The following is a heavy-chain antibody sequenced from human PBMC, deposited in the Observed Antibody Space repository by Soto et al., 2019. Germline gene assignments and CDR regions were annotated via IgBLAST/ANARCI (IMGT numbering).Heavy chain of an antibody. J-gene: IGHJ5*02. CDR3: AREIVTAGGNNYFDP. D-gene: IGHD2-21*02. CDR1: GGTVASSHW. CDR2: VYHTGDT. Sequence: PSETLSLTCGVSGGTVASSHWWSWVRQSPGGGLEWIGNVYHTGDTNFNPSLQSRVTISVDKSNNQFSLRLNSLTAADTAVYFCAREIVTAGGNNYFDPWGPGTQVTVSS. V-gene: IGHV4-4*02.